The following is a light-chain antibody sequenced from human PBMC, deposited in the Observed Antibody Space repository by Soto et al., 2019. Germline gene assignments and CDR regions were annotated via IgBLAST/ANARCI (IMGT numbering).Light chain of an antibody. CDR3: QQLNSYPPKRN. CDR2: AAS. J-gene: IGKJ4*01. Sequence: DIPLTQSPSFLSASVGDRVTITCRASQGISSYLAWYQQKPGKAPKLLIYAASTLQSGVPSRFSGSGSGTEFTLTISSLQPEDFATYYCQQLNSYPPKRNFGGGTKVEIK. CDR1: QGISSY. V-gene: IGKV1-9*01.